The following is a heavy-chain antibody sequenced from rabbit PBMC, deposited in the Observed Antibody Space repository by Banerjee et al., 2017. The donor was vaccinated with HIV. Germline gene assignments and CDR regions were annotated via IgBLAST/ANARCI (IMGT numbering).Heavy chain of an antibody. V-gene: IGHV1S40*01. Sequence: QSLDESGGGLVKPGASLTLTCTASGFSFSTYSYMCWVRQAPGKGLEWIGCIYGGSSGTTYYASWAKGRFTISKTSSTTVTLQMTSLTAADTATYFCARGWDDSTLWGQGTLVTVS. D-gene: IGHD4-2*01. CDR3: ARGWDDSTL. J-gene: IGHJ3*01. CDR1: GFSFSTYSY. CDR2: IYGGSSGTT.